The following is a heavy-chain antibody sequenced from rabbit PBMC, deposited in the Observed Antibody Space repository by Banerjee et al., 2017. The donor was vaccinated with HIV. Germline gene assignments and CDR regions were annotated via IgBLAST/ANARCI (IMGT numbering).Heavy chain of an antibody. CDR3: GGGSSYWGYYFNL. CDR2: IYTGSSGSS. Sequence: QSLEESGGGLVQPEGSLTLTCTASGFSFSSSYYMCWVRQAPGKGLEWIGCIYTGSSGSSAYASWVNSRFTISSHNAQNTLYLQLTSLTAADTATYFCGGGSSYWGYYFNLWGQGTLVTVS. V-gene: IGHV1S40*01. J-gene: IGHJ4*01. CDR1: GFSFSSSYY. D-gene: IGHD8-1*01.